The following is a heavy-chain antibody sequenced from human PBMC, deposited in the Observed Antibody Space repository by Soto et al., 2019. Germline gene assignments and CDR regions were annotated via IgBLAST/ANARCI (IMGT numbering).Heavy chain of an antibody. Sequence: SETLSLTCAVYGGPFSGYYWSWIRQPPGKGLEWIGEINHSGSTNYNPSLKSRVTISVDTSKNQFSLKLSSVTAADTAVYYCGSRTEVIDAFDIWGQGTMVTVSS. CDR2: INHSGST. CDR1: GGPFSGYY. J-gene: IGHJ3*02. V-gene: IGHV4-34*01. CDR3: GSRTEVIDAFDI.